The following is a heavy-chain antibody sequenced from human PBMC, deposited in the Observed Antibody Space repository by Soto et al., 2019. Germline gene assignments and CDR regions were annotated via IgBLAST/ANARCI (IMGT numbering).Heavy chain of an antibody. CDR1: GYTFTSYY. Sequence: QVQLVQSGAEVKKPGASVKVSCKVSGYTFTSYYMHWVRQAPGQGLEWMGIINPSGGSTSYAQKFQGRVTMTRDTSTSTVYMELSSLRSEDTAVYYCARNYDSSGYYFGAFDYWGQGTLVTVSS. CDR2: INPSGGST. V-gene: IGHV1-46*01. CDR3: ARNYDSSGYYFGAFDY. D-gene: IGHD3-22*01. J-gene: IGHJ4*02.